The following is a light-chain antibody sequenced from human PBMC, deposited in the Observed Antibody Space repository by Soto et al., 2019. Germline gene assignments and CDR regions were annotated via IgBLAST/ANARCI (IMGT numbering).Light chain of an antibody. CDR1: SSNIGAGYD. J-gene: IGLJ1*01. Sequence: SVLTQPPSVSGAPGQRVTISCTGSSSNIGAGYDVHWYQQLPGTAPKLLIYANDNRPSGVPDRVSASKSGTSASLAITGLQAEDEAVYYCQSRDSSLGSYVFGTGTKV. CDR2: AND. CDR3: QSRDSSLGSYV. V-gene: IGLV1-40*01.